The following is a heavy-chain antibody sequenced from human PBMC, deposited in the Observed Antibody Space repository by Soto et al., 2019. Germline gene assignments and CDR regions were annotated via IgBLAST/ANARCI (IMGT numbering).Heavy chain of an antibody. Sequence: PSETLSLTCTVSGGSISSGDYYWSWIRQPPGKGLEWVGYIYYSGTTYYNPSLKSRVTISVDTSKNQFSLKLSSVTAADTAVYYCARDFMVRGVSVGFDYWGQGTLVTVSS. CDR2: IYYSGTT. D-gene: IGHD3-10*01. CDR1: GGSISSGDYY. J-gene: IGHJ4*02. CDR3: ARDFMVRGVSVGFDY. V-gene: IGHV4-30-4*01.